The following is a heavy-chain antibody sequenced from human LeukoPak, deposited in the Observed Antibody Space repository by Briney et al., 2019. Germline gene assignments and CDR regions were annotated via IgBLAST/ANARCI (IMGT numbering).Heavy chain of an antibody. D-gene: IGHD3-3*01. CDR2: INPNSGGT. CDR1: GYTFTGYY. CDR3: ARDGNVLRFLEWPTPPDY. Sequence: GASVKVSCKASGYTFTGYYMHWVRQAPGQGLEWMGWINPNSGGTNYAQKFQGRVTMTRDTSISTAYMELSRLRSDDTAVYYCARDGNVLRFLEWPTPPDYWGQGTLVTVSS. J-gene: IGHJ4*02. V-gene: IGHV1-2*02.